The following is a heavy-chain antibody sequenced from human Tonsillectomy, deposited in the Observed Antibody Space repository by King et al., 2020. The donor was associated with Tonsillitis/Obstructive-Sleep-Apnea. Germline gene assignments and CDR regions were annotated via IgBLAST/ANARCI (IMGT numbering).Heavy chain of an antibody. J-gene: IGHJ4*02. D-gene: IGHD4-17*01. V-gene: IGHV4-59*08. Sequence: VQLQESGPGLVKPSETLSLTCTVSGGSISSHFWSWIRQPPGKALESLGYIFYTGSTNYNPSLKSRLTISVDTSKNQFSLKLNSLTAADTAVYYCARVANYGYFFDYWGQRTLVTVSS. CDR3: ARVANYGYFFDY. CDR1: GGSISSHF. CDR2: IFYTGST.